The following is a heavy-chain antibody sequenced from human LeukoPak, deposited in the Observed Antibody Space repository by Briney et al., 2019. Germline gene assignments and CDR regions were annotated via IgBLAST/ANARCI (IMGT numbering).Heavy chain of an antibody. CDR2: ITDSGNEI. CDR1: GFIFSDYY. J-gene: IGHJ3*02. CDR3: ARLSHYAFDM. Sequence: PGGSLRLSCAPSGFIFSDYYMSWVRQAPGKGPEWVSYITDSGNEIYYADSVKGRFTISRDNANNSLFLQMNSLRAEDTAVYYCARLSHYAFDMWGQGAVVTVSS. V-gene: IGHV3-11*01.